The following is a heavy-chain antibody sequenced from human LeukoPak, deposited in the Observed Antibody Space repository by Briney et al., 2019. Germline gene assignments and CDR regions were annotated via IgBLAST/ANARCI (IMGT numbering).Heavy chain of an antibody. CDR1: GGTFSNYA. D-gene: IGHD6-6*01. Sequence: SVKVSCKASGGTFSNYAISWVRQAPGQGLEWMGGIIPIFGTANCVQKFQGRVTITADESTSTAYMELSSLRSEDTAVYYCARGDSSAKGDYWGQGTLVTVPS. CDR3: ARGDSSAKGDY. CDR2: IIPIFGTA. J-gene: IGHJ4*02. V-gene: IGHV1-69*13.